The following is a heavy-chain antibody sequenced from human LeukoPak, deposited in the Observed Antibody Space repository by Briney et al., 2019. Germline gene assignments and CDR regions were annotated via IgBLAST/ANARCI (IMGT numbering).Heavy chain of an antibody. CDR1: GVTFSRYA. Sequence: GGSLRLSCAAPGVTFSRYAMSWVRQAPGKGLEWISAISGSGGSTYYGDSVKGRFTISRDNSKNTLYLQMNSLRAEDTAVYYCAKALDGKVAGPFYFDYWGQGTLVTVSS. CDR2: ISGSGGST. J-gene: IGHJ4*02. V-gene: IGHV3-23*01. CDR3: AKALDGKVAGPFYFDY. D-gene: IGHD6-19*01.